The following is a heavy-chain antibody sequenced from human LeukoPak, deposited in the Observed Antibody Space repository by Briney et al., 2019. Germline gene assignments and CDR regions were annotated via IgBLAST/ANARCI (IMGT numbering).Heavy chain of an antibody. CDR2: ITSSSSYI. J-gene: IGHJ4*02. Sequence: GGSLRLSCAGSGFTFSSYSMNWVRQAPGKGLEWVSSITSSSSYIYYADSVKGRFAISRDNAKKSVYLQMNSLRAEDTAVYYCARGSTYSSGWYTGFDYWGQGTLVTVSS. V-gene: IGHV3-21*01. D-gene: IGHD6-19*01. CDR1: GFTFSSYS. CDR3: ARGSTYSSGWYTGFDY.